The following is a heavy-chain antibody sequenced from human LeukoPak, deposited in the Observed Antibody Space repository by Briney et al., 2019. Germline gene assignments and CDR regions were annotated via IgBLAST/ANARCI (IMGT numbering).Heavy chain of an antibody. CDR1: GFTFSSYW. D-gene: IGHD3-22*01. Sequence: GGSLRLSCAAPGFTFSSYWMHWVRQAPGKGLVWVSRINSDGSSTSYADSVKGRFTISRDNAKNTLYLQMNSLRAEDTAVYYCAGAPYYYDSSGYSEYWGQGTLVTVSS. V-gene: IGHV3-74*01. CDR2: INSDGSST. CDR3: AGAPYYYDSSGYSEY. J-gene: IGHJ4*02.